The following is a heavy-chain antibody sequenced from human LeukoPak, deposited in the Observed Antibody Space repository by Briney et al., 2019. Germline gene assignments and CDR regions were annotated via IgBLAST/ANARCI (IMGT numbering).Heavy chain of an antibody. V-gene: IGHV1-18*01. D-gene: IGHD2-15*01. J-gene: IGHJ4*02. CDR2: VSPYNGNT. CDR1: GYTFTDYD. CDR3: ATDPVGYCSANGCYSVDY. Sequence: ASVKVSCKTSGYTFTDYDITWVRQAPGQGLEWMGRVSPYNGNTYYSQRFQGRVTITKDTSTGTAYMDLRNLRDDDTAMYYCATDPVGYCSANGCYSVDYWGQGTLVTVSS.